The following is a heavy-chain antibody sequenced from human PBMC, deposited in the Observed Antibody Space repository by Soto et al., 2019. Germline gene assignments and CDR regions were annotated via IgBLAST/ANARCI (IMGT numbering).Heavy chain of an antibody. V-gene: IGHV3-74*01. J-gene: IGHJ5*02. CDR1: GFTFSSYW. Sequence: GGSLRLSCAASGFTFSSYWMHWVRQAPGKGLVWVSRINSDGSSTSYADSVKGRFTISRDNAKNTLYLQMNSLRAEDTAVYYCARGTDYELHNWFDPWGQGTLVTVSS. D-gene: IGHD4-17*01. CDR3: ARGTDYELHNWFDP. CDR2: INSDGSST.